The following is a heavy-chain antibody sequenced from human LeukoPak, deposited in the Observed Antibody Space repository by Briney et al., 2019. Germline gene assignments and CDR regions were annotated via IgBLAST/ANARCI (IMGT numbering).Heavy chain of an antibody. CDR2: IDPSDSYT. J-gene: IGHJ4*02. Sequence: GESLKISCKASGYSFTTYWISWVRQMPGKGLEWMGKIDPSDSYTNYSPSFQGHVTISADKSISTAYLQWSSLRASDTAMYYRARLGYYDGSAYPNFDYWGQGTLVTVSS. CDR1: GYSFTTYW. V-gene: IGHV5-10-1*01. D-gene: IGHD3-22*01. CDR3: ARLGYYDGSAYPNFDY.